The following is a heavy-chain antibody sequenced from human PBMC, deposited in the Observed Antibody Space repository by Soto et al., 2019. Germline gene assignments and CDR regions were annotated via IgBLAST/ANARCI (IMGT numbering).Heavy chain of an antibody. Sequence: QITLKESGPTLVNPTQTLTLTCTFSGFSLSTSGVGVGWIRQPPGKALERLALIYWDDDKRYTPSLRTRLTITKDTPKNQVVIKMPNMDPVEPATYDWAHKNYWGTKYFDYWGQGALVTVAS. CDR2: IYWDDDK. CDR1: GFSLSTSGVG. J-gene: IGHJ4*02. CDR3: AHKNYWGTKYFDY. V-gene: IGHV2-5*02. D-gene: IGHD7-27*01.